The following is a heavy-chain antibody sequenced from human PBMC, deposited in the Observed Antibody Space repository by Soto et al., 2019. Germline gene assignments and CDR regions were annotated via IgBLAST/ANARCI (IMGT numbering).Heavy chain of an antibody. Sequence: WASVKVSCKASGGTFSGYAISWVRQAPGQGLEWMGGIIPIFGTANYAQKFQGRATITADESTSTAYMELSSLRSEDTAVYYCARVKYLLEWSLDAFDIWGQGTMVTVSS. CDR1: GGTFSGYA. V-gene: IGHV1-69*13. CDR2: IIPIFGTA. J-gene: IGHJ3*02. D-gene: IGHD3-3*01. CDR3: ARVKYLLEWSLDAFDI.